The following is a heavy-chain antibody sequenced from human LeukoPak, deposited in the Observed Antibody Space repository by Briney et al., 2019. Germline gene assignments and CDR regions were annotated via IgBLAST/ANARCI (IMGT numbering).Heavy chain of an antibody. J-gene: IGHJ4*02. Sequence: ASVKVSCKASGYTFTGYYMHWVRQAPGQGLEWMGWINPNSGGTNYAQKFQGRVTMTRDTSISTAYMELSRLRSEDTAVYYCAREKTDDYGDYVLTIWGQGTLVTVSS. CDR3: AREKTDDYGDYVLTI. V-gene: IGHV1-2*02. D-gene: IGHD4-17*01. CDR1: GYTFTGYY. CDR2: INPNSGGT.